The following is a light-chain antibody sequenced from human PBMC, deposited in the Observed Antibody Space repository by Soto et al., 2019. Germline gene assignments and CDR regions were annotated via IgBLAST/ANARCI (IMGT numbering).Light chain of an antibody. V-gene: IGKV1-39*01. CDR3: QQSYSTLT. CDR1: QSISSY. CDR2: AAS. J-gene: IGKJ4*01. Sequence: DIQMTQSPSSLSASVGDRVTITCRASQSISSYLNWYQQKPGNAPKLLIYAASSLQSGVPSRFSGSGSGTDFPLTISSLQPEDFATYYCQQSYSTLTFGGGTKVEIK.